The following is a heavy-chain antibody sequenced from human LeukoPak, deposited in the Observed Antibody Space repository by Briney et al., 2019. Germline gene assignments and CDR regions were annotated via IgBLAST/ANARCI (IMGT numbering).Heavy chain of an antibody. CDR1: GFTFSNYA. J-gene: IGHJ4*02. D-gene: IGHD3-10*01. V-gene: IGHV3-23*01. CDR3: AKDFLYNVVDY. CDR2: ISGSGSSS. Sequence: GGSLRLSCAASGFTFSNYAMTWVRQAPGMGLEWVSSISGSGSSSYYAYSVKGRFTVSRDNSKNTLHLQMNSLRAEDTAVYYCAKDFLYNVVDYWGQGTLVAVSS.